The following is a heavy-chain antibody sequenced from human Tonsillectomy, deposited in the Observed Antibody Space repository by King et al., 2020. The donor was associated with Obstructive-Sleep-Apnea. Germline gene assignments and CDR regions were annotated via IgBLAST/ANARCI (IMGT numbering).Heavy chain of an antibody. D-gene: IGHD3-22*01. J-gene: IGHJ5*02. Sequence: QLVQSGAEVRKPGASVKVSCKASGYTFTNYGISWVRQAPGQGLEWMGWISGYNGHTNYAQNLQDRVIMTTDTSTSTAYMELRSLRSDDTAVYYCARSFSDYSDNSGYYFWFDPGGQGTLVTVSS. CDR1: GYTFTNYG. CDR2: ISGYNGHT. V-gene: IGHV1-18*01. CDR3: ARSFSDYSDNSGYYFWFDP.